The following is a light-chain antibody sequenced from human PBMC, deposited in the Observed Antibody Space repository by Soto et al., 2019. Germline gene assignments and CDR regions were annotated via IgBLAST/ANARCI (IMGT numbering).Light chain of an antibody. J-gene: IGLJ1*01. CDR1: STDVGNYNL. Sequence: QSVLTQPASVSGSPGQSITISCTGTSTDVGNYNLVSWYQQQHPGKAPKLMIYDVSKRPSGVSNRFSGSKSGNTASLTISGLQAEEEAVFYCSQYAGSGIYYLLGTGTKVPVL. CDR2: DVS. CDR3: SQYAGSGIYYL. V-gene: IGLV2-23*02.